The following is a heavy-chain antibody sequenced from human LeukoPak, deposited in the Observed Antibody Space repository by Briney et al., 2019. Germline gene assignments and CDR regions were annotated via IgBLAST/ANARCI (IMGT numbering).Heavy chain of an antibody. Sequence: PSETLSLTCTVSGGSISSYYWSWIRQPPGKGLEWIGYIYYSGSTNYNPSLKSRVAISVDTSKNQFSLKLSSVTAADTAVYYCARDLHYSSGSFRVSSLVIWGQGTLVTVSS. V-gene: IGHV4-59*01. J-gene: IGHJ4*02. CDR1: GGSISSYY. D-gene: IGHD3-10*01. CDR3: ARDLHYSSGSFRVSSLVI. CDR2: IYYSGST.